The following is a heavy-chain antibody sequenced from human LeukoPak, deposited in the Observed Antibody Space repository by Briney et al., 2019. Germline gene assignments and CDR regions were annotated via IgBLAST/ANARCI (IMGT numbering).Heavy chain of an antibody. J-gene: IGHJ6*03. D-gene: IGHD2-8*01. CDR3: ASGGIDCTNGVCYDYYYYMDV. V-gene: IGHV3-7*01. CDR2: IKQDGSEK. Sequence: GGSLRLSCAASGFTFSSYWMSWVRQAPGKGLEWVANIKQDGSEKYYVDSVKGRFTISRDNAKNSLYLQMNSLRAEDTAVYYCASGGIDCTNGVCYDYYYYMDVWGKGTTVTVSS. CDR1: GFTFSSYW.